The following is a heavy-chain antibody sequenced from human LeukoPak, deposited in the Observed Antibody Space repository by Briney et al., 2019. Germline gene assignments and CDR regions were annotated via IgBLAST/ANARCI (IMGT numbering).Heavy chain of an antibody. V-gene: IGHV1-69*04. J-gene: IGHJ4*02. CDR3: AKHDSSGYYYGPPPAGESDY. CDR2: IIPILGIA. CDR1: GGTFNSYA. D-gene: IGHD3-22*01. Sequence: ASVKLSCNASGGTFNSYAISWVRQPPGQGLELMGRIIPILGIANYAQKCQGRVTITADKSTSTAYMELSSLRSEDTAVYYCAKHDSSGYYYGPPPAGESDYWGQGTLVTVSS.